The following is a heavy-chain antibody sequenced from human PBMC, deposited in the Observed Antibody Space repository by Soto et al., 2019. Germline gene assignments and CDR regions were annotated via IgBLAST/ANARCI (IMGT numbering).Heavy chain of an antibody. Sequence: EVQLLESGGGLVQPGGSLRLSCAASGFTFSSYAMSWVRQAPGKGLEWVSAISGSGGSTYYADSVKGRFTISRDNSKHTLYLQRNSLRAEDTAVYYCAKSTVRTSRFYFDYWGQGTLVTVSS. V-gene: IGHV3-23*01. D-gene: IGHD4-17*01. CDR2: ISGSGGST. CDR3: AKSTVRTSRFYFDY. J-gene: IGHJ4*02. CDR1: GFTFSSYA.